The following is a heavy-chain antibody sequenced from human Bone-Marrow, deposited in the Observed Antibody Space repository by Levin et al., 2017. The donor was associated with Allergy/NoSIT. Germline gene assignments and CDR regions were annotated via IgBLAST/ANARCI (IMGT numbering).Heavy chain of an antibody. CDR3: TRSASDYGDYVWFDP. Sequence: ASVKVSCKPSGYTFTTHYWHWVRQAPGQGLEWVGLINPTDGRITYGQKFDGRVTMTRDTSTSTVYMELSSLRSEDTAIYYCTRSASDYGDYVWFDPWGQGTLVTVSS. J-gene: IGHJ5*02. V-gene: IGHV1-46*01. CDR2: INPTDGRI. CDR1: GYTFTTHY. D-gene: IGHD4-17*01.